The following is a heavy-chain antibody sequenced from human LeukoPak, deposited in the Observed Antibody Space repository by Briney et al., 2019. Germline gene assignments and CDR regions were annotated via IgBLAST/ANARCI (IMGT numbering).Heavy chain of an antibody. CDR2: IYPGDSDT. Sequence: GESLKISCKGSAYRFSSYWIGWVRQMPGKGLEWMGIIYPGDSDTRYSPSFQGQVTISADKSISTAYLQWNSLKASDTAMYFCARQGLSTGTTANWGQGTLVTVSS. CDR1: AYRFSSYW. V-gene: IGHV5-51*01. CDR3: ARQGLSTGTTAN. D-gene: IGHD1-7*01. J-gene: IGHJ4*02.